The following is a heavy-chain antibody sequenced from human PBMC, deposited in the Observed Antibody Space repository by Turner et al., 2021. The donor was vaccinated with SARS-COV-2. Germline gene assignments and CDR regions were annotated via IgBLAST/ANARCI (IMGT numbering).Heavy chain of an antibody. CDR2: ISYSGTT. D-gene: IGHD1-26*01. CDR3: ARQFIRGGSYYWYFDL. V-gene: IGHV4-39*01. Sequence: QLQLQESGPGLVRPSETLSLTCTVSGDSISSSNYYWGWIRQPPGKGLEWIASISYSGTTYYNPSLRSRVTISVDTSRNQFSLKLSSVTAADTAVYYCARQFIRGGSYYWYFDLWGRGTLVTVSS. J-gene: IGHJ2*01. CDR1: GDSISSSNYY.